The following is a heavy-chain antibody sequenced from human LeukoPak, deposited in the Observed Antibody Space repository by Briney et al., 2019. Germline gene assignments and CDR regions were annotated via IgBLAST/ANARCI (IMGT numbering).Heavy chain of an antibody. V-gene: IGHV3-30*04. CDR2: ISDDGSNK. D-gene: IGHD6-6*01. J-gene: IGHJ3*02. Sequence: GGSLRLSCAASGFIFTNYSVHWVRQAPGKGLEWVALISDDGSNKYYADSVKGRFTISRDNAKNTLYLQMSSLRSEDTAVYYCARTYGSSADAFDIWGQGTMVTVSS. CDR1: GFIFTNYS. CDR3: ARTYGSSADAFDI.